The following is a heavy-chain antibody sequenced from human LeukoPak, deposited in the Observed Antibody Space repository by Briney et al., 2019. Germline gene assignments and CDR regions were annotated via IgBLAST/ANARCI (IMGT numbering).Heavy chain of an antibody. D-gene: IGHD5-18*01. J-gene: IGHJ4*02. V-gene: IGHV4-39*01. CDR1: GDSISSSNYY. Sequence: SETLSLTCIVSGDSISSSNYYWGWIRQPPGKGLEWVGSIYYSGITYYRSSLKSRVTISVDTSKNQFSLKLSSVTAADTAVYYCARQYTDVPQVDFFDYWGQGTLVTGSS. CDR3: ARQYTDVPQVDFFDY. CDR2: IYYSGIT.